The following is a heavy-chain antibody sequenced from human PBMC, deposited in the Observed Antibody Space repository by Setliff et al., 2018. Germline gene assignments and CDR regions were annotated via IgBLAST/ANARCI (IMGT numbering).Heavy chain of an antibody. CDR3: VKGSDPYYFYYMDV. CDR1: GFIFGSFG. J-gene: IGHJ6*03. V-gene: IGHV3-30*02. CDR2: IRYDGSSK. Sequence: GSMRLSCAASGFIFGSFGMYWVRQAPGKGLEWVSFIRYDGSSKYYADSVKGRFTISRDNSMNTLYLQMNRLSAEDTAVFYCVKGSDPYYFYYMDVCGKGTTVTVSS. D-gene: IGHD2-21*02.